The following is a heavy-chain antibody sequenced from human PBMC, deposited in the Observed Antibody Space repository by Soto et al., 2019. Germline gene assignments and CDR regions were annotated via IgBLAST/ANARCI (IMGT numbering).Heavy chain of an antibody. CDR2: ISGSGGST. V-gene: IGHV3-23*01. Sequence: VGSLRLSCAASGFTFSSYAMSWVRQAPGKGLEWVSAISGSGGSTYYADSVKGRFTISRDNSKNTLYLQMNSLRAEDTAVYYCAKGPRKTNYYDSSGYYYVGGFLAGYFDYWGQGTLVTVSS. J-gene: IGHJ4*02. CDR1: GFTFSSYA. D-gene: IGHD3-22*01. CDR3: AKGPRKTNYYDSSGYYYVGGFLAGYFDY.